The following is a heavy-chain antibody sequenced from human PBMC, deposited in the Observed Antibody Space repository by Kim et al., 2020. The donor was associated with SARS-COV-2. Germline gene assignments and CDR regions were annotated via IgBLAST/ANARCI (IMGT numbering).Heavy chain of an antibody. CDR3: ARLEYWEYCSGGSCLPGSLDY. V-gene: IGHV4-39*01. CDR1: GGSISSSSYY. CDR2: IYYSGST. J-gene: IGHJ4*02. Sequence: SETLSLTCTVSGGSISSSSYYWGWIRQPPGKGLEWIGSIYYSGSTYYNPSLKSRVTISVDTSKNQFSLKLSSVTAADTAVYYCARLEYWEYCSGGSCLPGSLDYWGQGTLVTVSS. D-gene: IGHD2-15*01.